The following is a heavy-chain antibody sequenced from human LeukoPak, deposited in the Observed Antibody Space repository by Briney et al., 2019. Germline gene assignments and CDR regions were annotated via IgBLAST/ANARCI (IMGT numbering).Heavy chain of an antibody. V-gene: IGHV4-34*01. CDR1: GGSFSGYY. CDR2: INHSGST. J-gene: IGHJ5*02. Sequence: SETLSHTCAVYGGSFSGYYWSWIRQPPGKGLEWIGEINHSGSTNYNPSLKSRVTISVDTSKNQFSLKLSSVTAADTAVYYCARKGWWYNWFDPWGQGTLVTVSS. D-gene: IGHD2-8*02. CDR3: ARKGWWYNWFDP.